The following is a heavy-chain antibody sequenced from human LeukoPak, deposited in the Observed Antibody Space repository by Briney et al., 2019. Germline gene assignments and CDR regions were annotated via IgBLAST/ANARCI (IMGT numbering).Heavy chain of an antibody. CDR1: GFSFSDHY. Sequence: GGSLRLSCAASGFSFSDHYMDWVRQAPGKGLEWVGRIRNEANSYTTEYAASVKGRFTISRDDSKNSLYLQMNSLKTEDTAVYYCSRASIITTPYFFDYWGQGTLVTVSS. J-gene: IGHJ4*02. D-gene: IGHD3-3*01. CDR2: IRNEANSYTT. V-gene: IGHV3-72*01. CDR3: SRASIITTPYFFDY.